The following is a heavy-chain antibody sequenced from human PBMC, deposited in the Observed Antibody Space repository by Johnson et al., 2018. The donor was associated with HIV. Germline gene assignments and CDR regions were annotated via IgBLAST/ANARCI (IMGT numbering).Heavy chain of an antibody. J-gene: IGHJ3*02. Sequence: QVQLVESGGGVVRPGGSLRLSCAASGFTFSSYAMHWVRQAPGKGLEWVAVISYDGSNKYQADPVKGRFTISRANSKNTLYLQMNSLRAEDMAVYDCARDKGTNFSGWYRESDAFDIWGQGTMVTVS. CDR3: ARDKGTNFSGWYRESDAFDI. V-gene: IGHV3-30*04. CDR2: ISYDGSNK. CDR1: GFTFSSYA. D-gene: IGHD6-19*01.